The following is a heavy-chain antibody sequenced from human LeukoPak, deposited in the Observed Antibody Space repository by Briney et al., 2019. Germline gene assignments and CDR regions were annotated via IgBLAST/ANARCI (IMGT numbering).Heavy chain of an antibody. CDR2: ISAYNGNT. CDR3: ARDLSVAGPFDY. D-gene: IGHD6-19*01. V-gene: IGHV1-18*01. CDR1: GYTFTSYG. Sequence: ASVKVSCTASGYTFTSYGISWVRQAPGQGLEWMGWISAYNGNTNYAQKLQGRVTMTTDTSTSTAYMELRSLRSDDTAVYYCARDLSVAGPFDYWGQGTLVTVSS. J-gene: IGHJ4*02.